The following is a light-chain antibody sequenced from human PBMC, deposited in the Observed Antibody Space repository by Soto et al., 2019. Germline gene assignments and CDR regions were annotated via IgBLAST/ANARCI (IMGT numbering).Light chain of an antibody. CDR3: QQYNSYPWT. V-gene: IGKV1-13*02. CDR1: QGIRSA. Sequence: AIQVTQSPSSLSASVGDRVTITCRTSQGIRSALGWYQQKPGKAPKLLIYKASSLESGVPSRFSGSGSGTEFTLTISSLRPDDFATYYCQQYNSYPWTFGQGTKVDIK. CDR2: KAS. J-gene: IGKJ1*01.